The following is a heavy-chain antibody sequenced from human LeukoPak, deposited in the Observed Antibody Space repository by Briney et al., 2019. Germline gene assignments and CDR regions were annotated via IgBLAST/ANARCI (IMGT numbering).Heavy chain of an antibody. CDR1: GGSISSYY. J-gene: IGHJ3*02. D-gene: IGHD3-3*01. CDR3: ARDLSQVGVVTLGASDI. Sequence: SETLSLTCTVSGGSISSYYWNWIRQPPGKGLEWIGCIYYSGSTNYNPSLKSRVTISVDTSKNQFSLELTSVTAADTAVYYCARDLSQVGVVTLGASDIWGQGTMVTVSS. CDR2: IYYSGST. V-gene: IGHV4-59*01.